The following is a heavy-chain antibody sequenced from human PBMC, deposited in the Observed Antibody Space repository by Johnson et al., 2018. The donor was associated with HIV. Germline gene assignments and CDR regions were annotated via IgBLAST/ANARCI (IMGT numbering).Heavy chain of an antibody. V-gene: IGHV3-7*03. CDR3: ARGGYYDSSGSAFDT. D-gene: IGHD3-22*01. J-gene: IGHJ3*02. Sequence: VESVKGRFTISRDNANNLMYLQMSSLRAEDTAVYYCARGGYYDSSGSAFDTWGQGTMVTVSS.